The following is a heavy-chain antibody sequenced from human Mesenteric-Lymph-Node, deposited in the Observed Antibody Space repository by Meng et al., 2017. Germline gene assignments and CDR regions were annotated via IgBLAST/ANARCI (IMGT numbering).Heavy chain of an antibody. J-gene: IGHJ4*02. CDR2: ISGSGGTT. CDR1: GFSFSNNG. V-gene: IGHV3-23*01. CDR3: AKESDGAGGFSFDY. Sequence: GESLKISCAASGFSFSNNGMSWVRQAPGKGLEWVSGISGSGGTTYYTDSVKGRFTISRDNSMDTMYLQMDSLRAEDTAVYYCAKESDGAGGFSFDYWGQGTLVTVSS. D-gene: IGHD3-10*01.